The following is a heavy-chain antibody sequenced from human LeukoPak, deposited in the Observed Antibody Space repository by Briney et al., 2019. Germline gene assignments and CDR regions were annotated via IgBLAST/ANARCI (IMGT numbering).Heavy chain of an antibody. V-gene: IGHV1-69-2*01. J-gene: IGHJ4*02. D-gene: IGHD2-2*01. CDR1: GGTFSSYA. Sequence: ASVKVSCKASGGTFSSYAISWVQQAPGKGLEWMGLVDPEDGETIYAEKFQGRVTITADTSTDTAYMELSSLRSEDTAVYYCATDYCSSTSCYSGVDYWGQGTLVTVSS. CDR3: ATDYCSSTSCYSGVDY. CDR2: VDPEDGET.